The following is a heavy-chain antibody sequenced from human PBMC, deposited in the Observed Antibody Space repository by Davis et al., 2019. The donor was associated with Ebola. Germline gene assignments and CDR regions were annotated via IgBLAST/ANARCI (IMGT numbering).Heavy chain of an antibody. CDR3: ARDRGYCSGGSCYSGYYYYGMDV. D-gene: IGHD2-15*01. J-gene: IGHJ6*02. Sequence: PGGSLRLSCAASGFTFSSYAMHWVRQAPGKGLEYVSAISSNGGSTYYANSVKGRFTISRDNSKNTLYLQMNSLRAGDTAVYYCARDRGYCSGGSCYSGYYYYGMDVWGQGTTVTVSS. V-gene: IGHV3-64*01. CDR2: ISSNGGST. CDR1: GFTFSSYA.